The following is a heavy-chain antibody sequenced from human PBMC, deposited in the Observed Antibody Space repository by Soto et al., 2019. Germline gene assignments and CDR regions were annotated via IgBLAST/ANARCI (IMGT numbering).Heavy chain of an antibody. CDR3: ARDPPRYPGYCSGGSCRGDY. J-gene: IGHJ4*02. D-gene: IGHD2-15*01. Sequence: QVQLVQSGAEVKKPGASVKVSCKASGYTFTGFYMHWVRQAPGQGLEWMGWINPNSGGTNYAQKFQCRVTMTRDTSISPASMELSRLRSDDTAVYYCARDPPRYPGYCSGGSCRGDYWGQGTLVTVSS. CDR2: INPNSGGT. CDR1: GYTFTGFY. V-gene: IGHV1-2*02.